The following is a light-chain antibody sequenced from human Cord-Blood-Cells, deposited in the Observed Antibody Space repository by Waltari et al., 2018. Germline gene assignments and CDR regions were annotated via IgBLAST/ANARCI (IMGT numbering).Light chain of an antibody. J-gene: IGLJ2*01. CDR2: EVS. CDR1: SSHVGGYNY. CDR3: SSYTSSSTVV. Sequence: QSALTHPASVSGSPGQSITLSCTGTSSHVGGYNYVPWYQQHPGKAPKLMIYEVSNRPSGVSNRFSGSKSGNTASLTISGLQAEDEADYYCSSYTSSSTVVFGGGTKLTVL. V-gene: IGLV2-14*01.